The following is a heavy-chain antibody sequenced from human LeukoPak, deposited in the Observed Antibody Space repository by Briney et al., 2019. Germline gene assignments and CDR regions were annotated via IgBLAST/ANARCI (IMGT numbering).Heavy chain of an antibody. Sequence: QAGGSLRLSCAVSGFTFSSYNMHWVRQAPGKGLEWISYISSTSSTIYYADSVKGRLTISRDNAKNLLYLQMNSLRAEDTAVYYCAKDRVTLAVAGTDGFPFDNWGQGILVTVSS. CDR3: AKDRVTLAVAGTDGFPFDN. D-gene: IGHD6-19*01. J-gene: IGHJ4*02. CDR2: ISSTSSTI. V-gene: IGHV3-48*04. CDR1: GFTFSSYN.